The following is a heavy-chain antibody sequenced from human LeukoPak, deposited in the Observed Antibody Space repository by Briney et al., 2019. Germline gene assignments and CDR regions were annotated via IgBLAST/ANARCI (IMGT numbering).Heavy chain of an antibody. CDR2: IKQDGSEK. J-gene: IGHJ4*02. V-gene: IGHV3-7*03. Sequence: GGSLRLSCAASGFTFSSYWMSWVRQAPGKGLEWVANIKQDGSEKYYVDSVKGRFTISRDNSKNTLYLQMNSLRAEDTAVYYCAKDISGSGTAAQLWGQGTLVTVSS. CDR3: AKDISGSGTAAQL. CDR1: GFTFSSYW. D-gene: IGHD3-10*01.